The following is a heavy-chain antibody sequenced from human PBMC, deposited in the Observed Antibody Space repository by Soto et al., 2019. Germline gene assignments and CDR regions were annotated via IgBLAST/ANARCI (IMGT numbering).Heavy chain of an antibody. V-gene: IGHV3-21*01. Sequence: PGGSLRLSCAASGFTFSSYSMNWVRQAPGKGLEWVSSISSSSSYIYYADSVKGRFTISRDNAKNSLYLQMNSLRAEDTAVYYCARDPDTYYDFWSGYGFSGWFDPWGQGTLVTVSS. D-gene: IGHD3-3*01. CDR2: ISSSSSYI. J-gene: IGHJ5*02. CDR3: ARDPDTYYDFWSGYGFSGWFDP. CDR1: GFTFSSYS.